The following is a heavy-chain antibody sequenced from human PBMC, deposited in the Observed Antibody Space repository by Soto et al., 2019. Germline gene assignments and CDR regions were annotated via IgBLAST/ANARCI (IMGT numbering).Heavy chain of an antibody. CDR2: MNPNSGNT. CDR1: GYTFTSYD. J-gene: IGHJ4*02. CDR3: ARGTSHQISYDYGDYGIDY. V-gene: IGHV1-8*01. D-gene: IGHD4-17*01. Sequence: ASVKVSCKASGYTFTSYDINWVRQATGQGLEWMGWMNPNSGNTGYAQKFQGRVTMTRNTSISTAYMELSSLRSEDTAVYYCARGTSHQISYDYGDYGIDYWGQGTLVTVSS.